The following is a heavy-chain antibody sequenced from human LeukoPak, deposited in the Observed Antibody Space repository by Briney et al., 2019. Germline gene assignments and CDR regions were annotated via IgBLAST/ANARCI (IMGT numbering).Heavy chain of an antibody. CDR2: ITGSGDST. D-gene: IGHD2-21*02. CDR1: GFTFGNYA. CDR3: AKSRIVVVTAIDY. V-gene: IGHV3-23*01. Sequence: GGSLRLSCVASGFTFGNYAMSWVRQAPGKGLEWVSAITGSGDSTFNADSVKGRFTISRDNSKNTLHLQMDNQRAEDTAIYYCAKSRIVVVTAIDYWGQGILVTVSS. J-gene: IGHJ4*02.